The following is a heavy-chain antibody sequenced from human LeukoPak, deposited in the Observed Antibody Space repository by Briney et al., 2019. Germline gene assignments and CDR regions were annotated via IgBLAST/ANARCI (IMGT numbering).Heavy chain of an antibody. V-gene: IGHV3-23*01. CDR3: AKGVLYYYDSSGPDY. Sequence: GGSLRLSCAASGFTFSSYGMSWVRQAPGKGLEWVSAISGSGGSTYYADSVKGRFTISRDNSKNTLYLQMNSLRAEDTAVYYCAKGVLYYYDSSGPDYWGQGTLVTVSS. J-gene: IGHJ4*02. CDR1: GFTFSSYG. CDR2: ISGSGGST. D-gene: IGHD3-22*01.